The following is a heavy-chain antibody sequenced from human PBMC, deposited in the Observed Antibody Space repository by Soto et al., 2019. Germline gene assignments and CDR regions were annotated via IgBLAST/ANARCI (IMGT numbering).Heavy chain of an antibody. Sequence: EVQLLESGGGVVQPGGSLRLSCEASGFTLRNYAMTWIRQAPGKGLEWVSLISANDVGTYYAESVKTRFTISTDQSRNTVYLQMDSLRADDTAIYYCAKANNDYNWDNRPPFDYWGQGTLVTVSS. J-gene: IGHJ4*02. V-gene: IGHV3-23*01. CDR1: GFTLRNYA. CDR2: ISANDVGT. CDR3: AKANNDYNWDNRPPFDY. D-gene: IGHD1-20*01.